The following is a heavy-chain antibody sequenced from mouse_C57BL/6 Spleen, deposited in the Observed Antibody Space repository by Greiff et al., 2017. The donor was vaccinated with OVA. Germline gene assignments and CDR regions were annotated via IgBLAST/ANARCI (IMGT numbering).Heavy chain of an antibody. CDR3: AREGEPAWCAY. V-gene: IGHV1-54*01. CDR2: INPGSGGT. D-gene: IGHD6-1*01. Sequence: QVQLQQSGAELVRPGTSVKVSCKASGYAFTNYLIEWVKQRPGQGLEWIGVINPGSGGTNYNEKFKGKATLTADKSSSTAYMQLSSLTSEDSAVYFCAREGEPAWCAYWGQGTLVTVSA. J-gene: IGHJ3*01. CDR1: GYAFTNYL.